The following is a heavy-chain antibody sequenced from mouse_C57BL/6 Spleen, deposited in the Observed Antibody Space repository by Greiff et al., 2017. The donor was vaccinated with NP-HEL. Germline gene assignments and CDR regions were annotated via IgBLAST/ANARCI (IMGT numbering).Heavy chain of an antibody. D-gene: IGHD1-1*01. V-gene: IGHV5-9-1*02. CDR3: TRENYGSSRGSFDY. CDR1: GFTFSSYA. Sequence: EVKLMESGEGLVKPGGSLKLSCAASGFTFSSYAMSWVRQTPEKRLEWVAYISSGGDYIYYADTVKGRFTISRDNARNTLYLQMSSLKSEDTAMYYCTRENYGSSRGSFDYWGQGTTLTVSS. CDR2: ISSGGDYI. J-gene: IGHJ2*01.